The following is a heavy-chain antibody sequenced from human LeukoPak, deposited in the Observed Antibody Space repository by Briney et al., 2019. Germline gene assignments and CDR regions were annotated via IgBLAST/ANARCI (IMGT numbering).Heavy chain of an antibody. Sequence: GESLKISCKGSGYSFTSYWIGWVRQMPGKGLEWMGILYPGDSDTRYSPSFQGQVTISADKSLSTAYLQWSSLKASDTVMYYCARSIAAAGNWFVCWGQGGLVGVSS. J-gene: IGHJ4*02. CDR3: ARSIAAAGNWFVC. CDR2: LYPGDSDT. V-gene: IGHV5-51*01. D-gene: IGHD6-13*01. CDR1: GYSFTSYW.